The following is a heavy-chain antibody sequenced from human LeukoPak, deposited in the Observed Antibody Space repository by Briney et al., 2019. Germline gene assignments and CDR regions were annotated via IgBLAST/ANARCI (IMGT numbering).Heavy chain of an antibody. J-gene: IGHJ4*02. CDR1: GGSISIYS. CDR3: ARHNPLYSSGWYAFDY. D-gene: IGHD6-19*01. V-gene: IGHV4-59*08. Sequence: PSETLSLICTVCGGSISIYSWSWLRQPPGGGRECLGYISNSGSTNYNPSLKSRVTISVDPSKSQFSLKLNSVTAADTAVYYCARHNPLYSSGWYAFDYWGQGALVTVSS. CDR2: ISNSGST.